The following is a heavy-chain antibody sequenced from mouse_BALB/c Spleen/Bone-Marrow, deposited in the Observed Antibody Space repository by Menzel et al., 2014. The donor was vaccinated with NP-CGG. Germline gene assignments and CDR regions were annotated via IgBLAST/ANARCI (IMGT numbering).Heavy chain of an antibody. CDR1: GFSLTNYG. J-gene: IGHJ4*01. Sequence: QVQLKDSGPGLVAPSQSLSITCTVSGFSLTNYGFHWVRQPPGKGLEWLGVIWAGGSTNYNSALMSRLSTSKDNSKSXVFLKMNSLQTDDTAMYYCARVTSSAVGAMDYWGQGTSVTVSS. V-gene: IGHV2-9*02. D-gene: IGHD3-2*02. CDR3: ARVTSSAVGAMDY. CDR2: IWAGGST.